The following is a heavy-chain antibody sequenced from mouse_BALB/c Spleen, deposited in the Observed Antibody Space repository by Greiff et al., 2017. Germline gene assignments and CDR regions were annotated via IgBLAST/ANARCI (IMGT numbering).Heavy chain of an antibody. CDR1: GFNIKDYY. CDR2: INPSNGGT. CDR3: TRQAYYYGSSYGFAY. Sequence: QVQLQQSGAELVRSGASVKLSCTASGFNIKDYYMHWVKQRPGQGLEWIGEINPSNGGTNFNEKFKSKATLTVDKSSSTAYMQLSSLTSEDSAVYYCTRQAYYYGSSYGFAYWGQGTLVTVSA. V-gene: IGHV1S81*02. D-gene: IGHD1-1*01. J-gene: IGHJ3*01.